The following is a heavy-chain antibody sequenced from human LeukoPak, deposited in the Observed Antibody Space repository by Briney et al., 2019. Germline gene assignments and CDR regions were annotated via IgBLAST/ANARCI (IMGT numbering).Heavy chain of an antibody. CDR1: GGSISSYY. Sequence: SETLSLTCTVSGGSISSYYWSWIRQPPGKGLAWIGYIYYSGSTDYNPSLKSRVTISVDTSKNQFSLKLSSVTAADTAVYYCARPRRPTLFGVVDPNWFDPWGQGTLVTVSS. CDR3: ARPRRPTLFGVVDPNWFDP. CDR2: IYYSGST. D-gene: IGHD3-3*01. J-gene: IGHJ5*02. V-gene: IGHV4-59*01.